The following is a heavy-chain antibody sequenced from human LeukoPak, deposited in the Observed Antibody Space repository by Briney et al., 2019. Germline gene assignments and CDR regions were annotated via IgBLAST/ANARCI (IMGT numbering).Heavy chain of an antibody. CDR2: IYYSGST. CDR1: GGSISSGGYY. J-gene: IGHJ6*02. CDR3: ARGYYDFWSGYSTHGMDV. D-gene: IGHD3-3*01. Sequence: PSETLSLTCTVSGGSISSGGYYWSWIRQHPGKGLEWIGYIYYSGSTYYNPSLKSRVTISVDTSKNQFSLKLSSVTAADTAVYYCARGYYDFWSGYSTHGMDVWGQGTTVTVSS. V-gene: IGHV4-31*03.